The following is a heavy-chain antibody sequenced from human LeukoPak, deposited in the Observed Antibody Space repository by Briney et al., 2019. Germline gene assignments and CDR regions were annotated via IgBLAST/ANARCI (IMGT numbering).Heavy chain of an antibody. D-gene: IGHD3-10*01. V-gene: IGHV1-2*02. J-gene: IGHJ4*02. Sequence: ASVKVSCKASGYTFTGYFIHWVRQAPGQGLEWMGCINPNSGGTNYAQKFQGRVTMTGDTSINTTYMELSRLTSDDTAVYYCSRDRGYYDSGNYPTDYWGQGTLVTVSS. CDR2: INPNSGGT. CDR1: GYTFTGYF. CDR3: SRDRGYYDSGNYPTDY.